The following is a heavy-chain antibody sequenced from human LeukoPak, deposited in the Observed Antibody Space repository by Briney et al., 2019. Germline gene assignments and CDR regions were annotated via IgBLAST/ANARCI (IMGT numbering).Heavy chain of an antibody. CDR1: GYTFIGFY. D-gene: IGHD6-13*01. Sequence: ASLKVSCTASGYTFIGFYMHWVRQAPGQSLEWMGRINPNSGETSFALSFQGRVTMTRDTSINTAYMELGRLTSDDTAVYFRARGATRLATAGAEFDSWGQGTLVIVSS. J-gene: IGHJ4*02. V-gene: IGHV1-2*06. CDR2: INPNSGET. CDR3: ARGATRLATAGAEFDS.